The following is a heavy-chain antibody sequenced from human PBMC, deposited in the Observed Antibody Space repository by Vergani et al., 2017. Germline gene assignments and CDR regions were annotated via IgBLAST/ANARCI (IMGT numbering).Heavy chain of an antibody. CDR2: ISWNSGSI. CDR3: APSREAARGPIDDY. D-gene: IGHD6-6*01. J-gene: IGHJ4*02. V-gene: IGHV3-9*01. Sequence: EVQLVESGGGLVQPGRSLRLSCAASGSTFDDYAMHWVRHAPGKGLEWVSGISWNSGSIGYADSVKGRFTISRDNAKNSLYLQMNSLRAEDTAVYYCAPSREAARGPIDDYWGQGTLVTVSS. CDR1: GSTFDDYA.